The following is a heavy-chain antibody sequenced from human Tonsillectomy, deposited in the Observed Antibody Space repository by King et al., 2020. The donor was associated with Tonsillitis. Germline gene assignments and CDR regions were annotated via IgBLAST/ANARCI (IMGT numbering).Heavy chain of an antibody. D-gene: IGHD1-26*01. CDR3: AKDQFMGAIEISFDAFDI. Sequence: VQLVESGGGLVQPGGSLRLSCAASGFTFSSYAMSWVRQPPGKGLEWVSAISGSGGRTYYADSVKGRFTISRDNSKNTLYLQMNSLRAEDTAVYYCAKDQFMGAIEISFDAFDIWGQGTMVTVSS. CDR1: GFTFSSYA. J-gene: IGHJ3*02. CDR2: ISGSGGRT. V-gene: IGHV3-23*04.